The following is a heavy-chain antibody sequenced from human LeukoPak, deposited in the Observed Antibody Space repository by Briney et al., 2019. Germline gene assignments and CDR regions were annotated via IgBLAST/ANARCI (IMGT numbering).Heavy chain of an antibody. CDR1: GGSFSGYY. V-gene: IGHV4-34*01. Sequence: PSETLSLTCAVYGGSFSGYYWIWIRQPPGKGLEWIGEINHSGSTNYNPSLKSRVTISVDTSTKQFSLKLNSVTAADTAVYYCYLREQVSTHSWGQGTLVTVSS. D-gene: IGHD1/OR15-1a*01. CDR2: INHSGST. CDR3: YLREQVSTHS. J-gene: IGHJ4*02.